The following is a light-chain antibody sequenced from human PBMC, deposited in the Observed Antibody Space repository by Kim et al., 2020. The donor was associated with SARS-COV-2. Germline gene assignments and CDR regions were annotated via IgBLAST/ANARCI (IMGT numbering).Light chain of an antibody. CDR2: DAF. J-gene: IGKJ4*01. CDR1: QSINGW. V-gene: IGKV3-11*01. Sequence: SLSPGERATLSCMTSQSINGWLVWYQQKTGQAPRLLIYDAFYRAAGVPARFSGSGSGTVFTLSISSLEPEDFAVYYCQQRFTWPLTFGGGTKLEI. CDR3: QQRFTWPLT.